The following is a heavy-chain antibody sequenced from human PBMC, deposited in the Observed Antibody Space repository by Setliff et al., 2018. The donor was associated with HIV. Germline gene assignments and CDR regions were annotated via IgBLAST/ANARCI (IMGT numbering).Heavy chain of an antibody. J-gene: IGHJ4*02. CDR3: VHSLLGAPMVDY. CDR2: ISYSGNT. CDR1: GASINSYY. D-gene: IGHD3-16*01. Sequence: SETLSLTCTVSGASINSYYWSWIRQPPGKGLEWLGHISYSGNTNYNPSLKSRITISLDSSKNQFSLRLNSVTAADTAVYYCVHSLLGAPMVDYWGQGTLVTVSS. V-gene: IGHV4-59*01.